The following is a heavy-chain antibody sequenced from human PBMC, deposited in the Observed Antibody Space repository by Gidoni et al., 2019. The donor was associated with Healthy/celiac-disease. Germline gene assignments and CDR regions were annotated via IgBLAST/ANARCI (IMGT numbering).Heavy chain of an antibody. CDR3: TTDRERGRFLEWLQVDY. J-gene: IGHJ4*02. V-gene: IGHV3-15*07. Sequence: EVQLVESGGGLVKPGGSLILSSSASGFTFSNAWLNWVRPAPGKGLEWVGRIKSKTDCGTTDYAATVKGRFTISRDDSKNTLYMQMNSLKNEETAVYYCTTDRERGRFLEWLQVDYWGQGTLVTVSS. CDR2: IKSKTDCGTT. CDR1: GFTFSNAW. D-gene: IGHD3-3*01.